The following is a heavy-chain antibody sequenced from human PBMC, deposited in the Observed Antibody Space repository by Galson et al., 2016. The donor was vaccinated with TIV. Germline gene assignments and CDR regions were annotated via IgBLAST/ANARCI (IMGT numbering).Heavy chain of an antibody. J-gene: IGHJ6*03. CDR2: IYQSGST. CDR1: GDSISRGSY. V-gene: IGHV4-38-2*02. Sequence: LSLTCNISGDSISRGSYWGWIRQSPGKGLEWIASIYQSGSTYYRPSLKSRVTISVDMSKNQFSLRLTSVTAADTAVYYCARQRRSKGLCFIMDVWGNGTTVTVSS. CDR3: ARQRRSKGLCFIMDV. D-gene: IGHD4-11*01.